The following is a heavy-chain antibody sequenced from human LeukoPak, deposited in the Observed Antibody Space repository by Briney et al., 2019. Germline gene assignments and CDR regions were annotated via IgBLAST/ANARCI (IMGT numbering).Heavy chain of an antibody. D-gene: IGHD6-13*01. CDR3: ARDSGQQLGYYYYGMDV. CDR1: GGTFSSYA. J-gene: IGHJ6*04. CDR2: IIPIFGTA. Sequence: SVKVSFKASGGTFSSYAISWVRQAPGQGLEWMGGIIPIFGTANYAQKFQGRVTITADESTSTAYMELSSLRSEDTAVYYCARDSGQQLGYYYYGMDVWGKGTMVTVSS. V-gene: IGHV1-69*13.